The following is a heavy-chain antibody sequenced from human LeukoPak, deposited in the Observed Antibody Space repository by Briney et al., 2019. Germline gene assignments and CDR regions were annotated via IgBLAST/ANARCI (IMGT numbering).Heavy chain of an antibody. J-gene: IGHJ5*02. CDR1: SGSLSNYY. Sequence: PSETLSLTCTVSSGSLSNYYWTWIRQSPGKGLEWIASISSAGKTNINPSLQSRVTISLDTSNHQLSLKMTSVISADTAVYYCARGHIAPQRQFIARRGLRTVSRFDPWGQGTLVLVSA. CDR3: ARGHIAPQRQFIARRGLRTVSRFDP. V-gene: IGHV4-59*01. D-gene: IGHD6-25*01. CDR2: ISSAGKT.